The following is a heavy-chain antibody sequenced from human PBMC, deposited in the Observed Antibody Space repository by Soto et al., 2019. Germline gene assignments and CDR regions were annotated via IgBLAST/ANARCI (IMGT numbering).Heavy chain of an antibody. CDR2: IYYSGST. D-gene: IGHD3-22*01. V-gene: IGHV4-39*02. Sequence: SETLSLTCTVSGGSISSSSYYWGWIRQPPGKGLEWTGSIYYSGSTYYNPSLKSRVTISVDTSKNTLYLQMNSLRAEDTAVYYCARDPGRSYYYDSSGNYNWFDPWGQGTLVTVSS. CDR1: GGSISSSSYY. J-gene: IGHJ5*02. CDR3: ARDPGRSYYYDSSGNYNWFDP.